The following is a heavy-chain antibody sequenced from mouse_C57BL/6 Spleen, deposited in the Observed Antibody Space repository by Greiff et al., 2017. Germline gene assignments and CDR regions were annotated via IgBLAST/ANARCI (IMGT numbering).Heavy chain of an antibody. CDR1: GYSITSGYY. CDR2: ISYDGSN. D-gene: IGHD2-5*01. CDR3: ATYYSNPYYFDY. V-gene: IGHV3-6*01. J-gene: IGHJ2*01. Sequence: EVQLVESGPGLVKPSQSLSLTCSVTGYSITSGYYWNWIRQFPGNKLEWMGYISYDGSNNYNPSLKNRISITRDTSKNQFFLKLNSVTTEDTATXYCATYYSNPYYFDYWGQGTTLTVSS.